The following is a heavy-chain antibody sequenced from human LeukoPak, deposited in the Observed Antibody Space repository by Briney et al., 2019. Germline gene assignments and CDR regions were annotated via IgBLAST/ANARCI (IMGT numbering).Heavy chain of an antibody. V-gene: IGHV3-9*01. CDR2: INWNSGSI. J-gene: IGHJ4*02. Sequence: GWSLRLSCAASGFTFDDFAMHWVRHVPGKGLEWVSGINWNSGSIGYADSVKGRFTISRDNAKNFLYLQMNSLRAEDTALYFCAKDRGYSYGHGFDYWGQGTLVTVSS. D-gene: IGHD5-18*01. CDR1: GFTFDDFA. CDR3: AKDRGYSYGHGFDY.